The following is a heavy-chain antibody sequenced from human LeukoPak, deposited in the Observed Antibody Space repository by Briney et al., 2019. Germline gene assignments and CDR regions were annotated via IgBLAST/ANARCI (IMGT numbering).Heavy chain of an antibody. D-gene: IGHD1-26*01. CDR3: AREVSAGGAHFDY. Sequence: GGSLRLSCVGSGFTFRTYSMNWVRLAPGKGLEWVTSISASSKSIYYADSVKGRFTLSRDNAKNSLFLQMNSLSAEDTAVYYCAREVSAGGAHFDYWGQGTLVTVSS. J-gene: IGHJ4*02. V-gene: IGHV3-21*01. CDR2: ISASSKSI. CDR1: GFTFRTYS.